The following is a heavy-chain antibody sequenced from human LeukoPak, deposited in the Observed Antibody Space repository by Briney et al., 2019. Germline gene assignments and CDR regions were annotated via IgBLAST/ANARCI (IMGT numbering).Heavy chain of an antibody. CDR3: ARGYVVPARFDP. Sequence: SETLSLTCAVYGGSFSGYYWSWIRQPPGKGLEWIGEINHSGSTNYNPSLKSRVTISVDTSKNQFSLKLSSVTAADTAVYYCARGYVVPARFDPWGQGTLVTVSS. J-gene: IGHJ5*02. D-gene: IGHD2-2*01. CDR1: GGSFSGYY. V-gene: IGHV4-34*01. CDR2: INHSGST.